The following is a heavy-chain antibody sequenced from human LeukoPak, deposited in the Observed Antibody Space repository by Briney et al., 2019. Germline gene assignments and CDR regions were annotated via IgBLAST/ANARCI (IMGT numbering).Heavy chain of an antibody. Sequence: SVKVSCKASGGTFSSYAISWVRQAPGQGLEWMGGIIPIFGTANYAQKFQGRVTITADESTSKAYMELSSLRSEDTAVYYCAREDIVLMAHAFDIWGQGTMVTVSS. V-gene: IGHV1-69*13. D-gene: IGHD2-8*01. J-gene: IGHJ3*02. CDR2: IIPIFGTA. CDR3: AREDIVLMAHAFDI. CDR1: GGTFSSYA.